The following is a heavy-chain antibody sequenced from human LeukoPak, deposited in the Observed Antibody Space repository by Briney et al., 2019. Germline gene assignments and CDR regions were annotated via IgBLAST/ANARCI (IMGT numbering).Heavy chain of an antibody. D-gene: IGHD3-10*01. CDR2: IYTSGST. V-gene: IGHV4-61*02. CDR1: GGSISSGSYY. CDR3: ASTMVRGIRSGDWFDP. J-gene: IGHJ5*02. Sequence: SQTLSLTCTVSGGSISSGSYYWSWIRQPAGKGLEWIGRIYTSGSTNYNPSLKSRVTMSVDTSKNQFSLKLSSVTAADTAVYYCASTMVRGIRSGDWFDPWGQGTLVTVSS.